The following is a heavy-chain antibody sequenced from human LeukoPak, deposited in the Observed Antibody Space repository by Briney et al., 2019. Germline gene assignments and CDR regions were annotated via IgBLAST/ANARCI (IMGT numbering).Heavy chain of an antibody. D-gene: IGHD4-17*01. Sequence: SVKVSCKASGGTFSSYAISWVRQAPGQGLEWMGRIIPILGIANYAQKFQGGVTITADKSTSTAYMELSSLRSEDTAVYYCARDPDETTMDYWGQGTLVTVSS. CDR2: IIPILGIA. J-gene: IGHJ4*02. V-gene: IGHV1-69*04. CDR1: GGTFSSYA. CDR3: ARDPDETTMDY.